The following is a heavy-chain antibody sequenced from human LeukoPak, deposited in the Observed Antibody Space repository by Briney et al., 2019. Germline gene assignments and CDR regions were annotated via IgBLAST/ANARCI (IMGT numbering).Heavy chain of an antibody. Sequence: PSETLSLTCTVSGGSISSSSYYWGWIRQPPGKGLEWIGSIYYSGSTYYNPSLKSRVTISVDTSKNQFSLKLSSVTAADTAVYYCARPQDSSGYWSYWGQGTLVTVSS. D-gene: IGHD3-22*01. CDR1: GGSISSSSYY. J-gene: IGHJ4*02. V-gene: IGHV4-39*01. CDR3: ARPQDSSGYWSY. CDR2: IYYSGST.